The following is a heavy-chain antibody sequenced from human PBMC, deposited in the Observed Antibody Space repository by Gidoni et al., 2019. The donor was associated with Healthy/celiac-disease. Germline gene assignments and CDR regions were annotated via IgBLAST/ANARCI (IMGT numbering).Heavy chain of an antibody. V-gene: IGHV4-30-4*01. CDR1: GGSISSGDYY. Sequence: QVQLQESGPGLVKPSQTLSLTCTVSGGSISSGDYYWSWIRQPPGKGLEWIGYLHYSGSTYYNPSLKRRVTISVDTSKNQFSLKLSSVTAADTAVYYCARGDMGLWFGELLSPYYFDYWGQGTLVTVSS. J-gene: IGHJ4*02. CDR2: LHYSGST. CDR3: ARGDMGLWFGELLSPYYFDY. D-gene: IGHD3-10*01.